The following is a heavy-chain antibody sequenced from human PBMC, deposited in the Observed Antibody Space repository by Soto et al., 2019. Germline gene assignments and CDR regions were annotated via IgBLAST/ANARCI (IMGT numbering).Heavy chain of an antibody. CDR3: ARDVAAAGPFDY. D-gene: IGHD6-13*01. CDR1: GGSVSGYY. V-gene: IGHV4-59*02. J-gene: IGHJ4*02. Sequence: SETLSLTCTVSGGSVSGYYWSWIRQPPGKGLEWIAYIHYTGSSNSNPSLESRVTMSMDTSKNQFSLKLSSVTAADTAVYYCARDVAAAGPFDYWGQGTLVTVSS. CDR2: IHYTGSS.